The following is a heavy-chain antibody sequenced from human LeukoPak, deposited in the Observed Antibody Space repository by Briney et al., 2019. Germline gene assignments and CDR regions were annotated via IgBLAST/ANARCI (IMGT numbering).Heavy chain of an antibody. Sequence: PGGSLRLSCATSGFTFSSYAMSWVRQAPGKGLEWVSTISPSGGVTFYSDSVRGRFTISRDYSKDTLFLQMNSLRAEDTALYYLPKAHVPIRIRGVVSSNWGQGPLVTVSS. CDR2: ISPSGGVT. D-gene: IGHD3-10*01. J-gene: IGHJ4*02. CDR1: GFTFSSYA. V-gene: IGHV3-23*01. CDR3: PKAHVPIRIRGVVSSN.